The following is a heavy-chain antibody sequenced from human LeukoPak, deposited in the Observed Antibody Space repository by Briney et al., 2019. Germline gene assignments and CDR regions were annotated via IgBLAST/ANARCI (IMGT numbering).Heavy chain of an antibody. CDR2: ISSSGSTI. CDR1: GFTFSSYE. Sequence: GGSLRLSCAASGFTFSSYEMNWVRQAPGKGLEWVSYISSSGSTIYYADSVKGRFTISRDNAENSLYLQMNSLRAEDTAVYYCARDLHRWELPDYWGQGTLVTVSS. D-gene: IGHD1-26*01. J-gene: IGHJ4*02. CDR3: ARDLHRWELPDY. V-gene: IGHV3-48*03.